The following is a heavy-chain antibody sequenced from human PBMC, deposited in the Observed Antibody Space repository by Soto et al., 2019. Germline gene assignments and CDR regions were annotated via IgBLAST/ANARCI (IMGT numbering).Heavy chain of an antibody. CDR3: ARDRLVAATSAPPYYYFGMDV. CDR2: ISSSSSYA. CDR1: GFTFSRYS. V-gene: IGHV3-21*01. Sequence: GGSLRLSCAASGFTFSRYSMNWVRQAPGKGLEWVSSISSSSSYAYYADSVKGRFTISRDNAKNSLYLQMNSLRAEDTAVYYCARDRLVAATSAPPYYYFGMDVWGQGTTVTVSS. D-gene: IGHD2-15*01. J-gene: IGHJ6*02.